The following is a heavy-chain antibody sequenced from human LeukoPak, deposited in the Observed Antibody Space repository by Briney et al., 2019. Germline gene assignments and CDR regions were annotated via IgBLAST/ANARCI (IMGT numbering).Heavy chain of an antibody. D-gene: IGHD4-17*01. Sequence: GGSLRLSCAASGFTFSRHGMHWVRQAPGKGLEWVAFIRHDGSDKYYADSVKGRFTISRDSSENTLYLQMNSLKAEDTAVYYCARDESFAGDYPYWGQGTLVTVSS. CDR1: GFTFSRHG. CDR2: IRHDGSDK. V-gene: IGHV3-30*02. J-gene: IGHJ4*02. CDR3: ARDESFAGDYPY.